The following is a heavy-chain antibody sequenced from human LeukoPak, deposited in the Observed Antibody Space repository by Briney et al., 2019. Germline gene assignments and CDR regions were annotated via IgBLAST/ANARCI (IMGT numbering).Heavy chain of an antibody. J-gene: IGHJ4*02. D-gene: IGHD3-22*01. V-gene: IGHV1-46*01. CDR2: INPGGANT. CDR3: ARRSDDYDSSAYYH. Sequence: ASVKVSCKASGYTFTNYYIHWVRQAPGQGLEWMGLINPGGANTNYAQNFQGRLSLTRDMSTSTDYMELSSLRSEDTAVYYCARRSDDYDSSAYYHWGQGTLVTVSS. CDR1: GYTFTNYY.